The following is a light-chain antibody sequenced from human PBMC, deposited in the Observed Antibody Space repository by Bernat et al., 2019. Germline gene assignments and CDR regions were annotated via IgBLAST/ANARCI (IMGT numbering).Light chain of an antibody. CDR1: QGVKSN. CDR2: GAS. CDR3: QQYNNWPIT. V-gene: IGKV3-15*01. Sequence: EIVLTQSPATLSVSPGERVTLSCRASQGVKSNLAWYQQRSGQAPRLLIYGASTRAAGVPARFSGSGSGTDFTLTVTSLQSEDFVLYYCQQYNNWPITFGQGTRLDIK. J-gene: IGKJ5*01.